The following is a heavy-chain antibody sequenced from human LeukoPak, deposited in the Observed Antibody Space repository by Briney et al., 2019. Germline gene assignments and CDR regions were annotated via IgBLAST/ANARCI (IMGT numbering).Heavy chain of an antibody. CDR3: ARDQTRRITIFGVVTPARYYYYGMDV. Sequence: PGGSLRLSCAASGFTFSSYEMNWVRQAPGKGLEWVSYISSSGSTIYYADPVKGRFTISRDNAKNSLYLQMNSLRAEDTAVYYCARDQTRRITIFGVVTPARYYYYGMDVWGQGTTVTVSS. D-gene: IGHD3-3*01. J-gene: IGHJ6*02. CDR2: ISSSGSTI. V-gene: IGHV3-48*03. CDR1: GFTFSSYE.